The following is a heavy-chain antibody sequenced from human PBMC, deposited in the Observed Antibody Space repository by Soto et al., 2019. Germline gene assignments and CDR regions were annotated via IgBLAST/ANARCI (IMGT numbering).Heavy chain of an antibody. CDR3: ARDIRGYSRAFDY. Sequence: PSETLSLTCTVSGDSVSRYTYYWTWIRQPPGKGLEWIGYIYSSGTTNYNSSLKSRVSMSLDTSTNQFSLRLTSVTAADTAMYYCARDIRGYSRAFDYWGHGTLVTVSS. J-gene: IGHJ4*01. CDR2: IYSSGTT. CDR1: GDSVSRYTYY. V-gene: IGHV4-61*01. D-gene: IGHD5-18*01.